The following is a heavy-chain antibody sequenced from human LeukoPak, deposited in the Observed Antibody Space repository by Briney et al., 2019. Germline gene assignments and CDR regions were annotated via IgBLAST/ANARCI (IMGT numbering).Heavy chain of an antibody. J-gene: IGHJ3*02. CDR2: IIPIFGTA. Sequence: GASVKVSCKASGGTFGSYAISWVRQAPGQGLEWMGGIIPIFGTANYAQKFQGRVTITADESTSTAYMELSSLRSEDTAVYYCARDSSGYKDAFDIWGQGTMVTVSS. V-gene: IGHV1-69*13. CDR3: ARDSSGYKDAFDI. CDR1: GGTFGSYA. D-gene: IGHD3-22*01.